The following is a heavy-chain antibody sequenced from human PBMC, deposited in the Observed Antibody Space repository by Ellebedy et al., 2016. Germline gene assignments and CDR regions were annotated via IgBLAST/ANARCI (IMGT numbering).Heavy chain of an antibody. CDR2: ISAGSDTT. V-gene: IGHV3-23*01. J-gene: IGHJ3*02. CDR3: AKGIRVGAADAFDI. CDR1: GFTFSSFG. D-gene: IGHD1-26*01. Sequence: GESLKISXAASGFTFSSFGMSWVRQAPGRGLEWVSTISAGSDTTLYAISVTGRFTISRDNSRNMLNLQMNGLRADDTAVYYCAKGIRVGAADAFDIWGHGTMVTVS.